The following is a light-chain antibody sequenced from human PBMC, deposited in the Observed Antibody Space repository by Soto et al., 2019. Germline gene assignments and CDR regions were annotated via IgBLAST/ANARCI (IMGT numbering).Light chain of an antibody. V-gene: IGKV1-39*01. Sequence: IQLTQSPSSLSASVGDRVTIVCRASESISDYLNWYQLKSGEAPKVLIYSASTLRGGVPSRFSGTGSGTEFTLTISSLQPEYVATYYCQHTFSHRLSFGGGTTVEIK. CDR3: QHTFSHRLS. CDR1: ESISDY. CDR2: SAS. J-gene: IGKJ4*01.